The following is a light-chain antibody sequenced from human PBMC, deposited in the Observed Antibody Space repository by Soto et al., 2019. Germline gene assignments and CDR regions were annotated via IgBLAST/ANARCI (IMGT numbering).Light chain of an antibody. J-gene: IGLJ1*01. CDR3: CSYAGSSSFYA. CDR2: EVN. CDR1: SSDVGSYNL. Sequence: QSVLTQPASVSGSPGQSITISCTGTSSDVGSYNLVSWYQHHPDEAPKLIIYEVNKRPSGVSNRFSGSKSGNTASLTISGLQAEDEADYYCCSYAGSSSFYAFGSGTKVTVL. V-gene: IGLV2-23*02.